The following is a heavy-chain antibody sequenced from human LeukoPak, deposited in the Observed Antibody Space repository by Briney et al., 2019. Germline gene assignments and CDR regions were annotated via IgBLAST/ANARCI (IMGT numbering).Heavy chain of an antibody. V-gene: IGHV3-64D*06. CDR3: VKSDYYDSSGTTDY. Sequence: PGGSLRLSCSASGFTFSSYAMHWVRQAPGKGLEYVSAISSNGGSTYYADSVKGRFTISRDNSKNTLYLQMSSLRAEDTAVYCCVKSDYYDSSGTTDYWGQGTLVTVSS. CDR1: GFTFSSYA. CDR2: ISSNGGST. J-gene: IGHJ4*02. D-gene: IGHD3-22*01.